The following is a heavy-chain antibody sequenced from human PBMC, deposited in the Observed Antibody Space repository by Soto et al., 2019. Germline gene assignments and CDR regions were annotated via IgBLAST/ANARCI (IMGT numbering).Heavy chain of an antibody. CDR2: IYYSGST. CDR3: ARHFRFGEALNWFDP. D-gene: IGHD3-10*01. Sequence: SETLSLTCTVSGGSISSYYWSWIRQPPGKGLEWIGYIYYSGSTNYNPSLKSRVTISVDTSKNQFSLKLSSVTAADTAVYYCARHFRFGEALNWFDPWGQGTLVTVSS. V-gene: IGHV4-59*08. J-gene: IGHJ5*02. CDR1: GGSISSYY.